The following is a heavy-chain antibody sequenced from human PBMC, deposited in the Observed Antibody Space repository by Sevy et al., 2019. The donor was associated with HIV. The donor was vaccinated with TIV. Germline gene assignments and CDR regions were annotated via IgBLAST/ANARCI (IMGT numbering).Heavy chain of an antibody. D-gene: IGHD2-15*01. V-gene: IGHV3-30*02. CDR2: LRYDGSNK. CDR1: GFTFSSYG. CDR3: AKGNYGGSLFDY. J-gene: IGHJ4*02. Sequence: GGSLRLSCAASGFTFSSYGMHWVRRAPGKGLEWVAFLRYDGSNKDYADSVKGRFTISRDNSKNTLYLQMNSLRAEDTAVYYCAKGNYGGSLFDYWGQGTLVTVSS.